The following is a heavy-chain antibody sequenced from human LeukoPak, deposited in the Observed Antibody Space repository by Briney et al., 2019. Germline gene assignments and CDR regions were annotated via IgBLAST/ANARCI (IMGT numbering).Heavy chain of an antibody. V-gene: IGHV1-18*01. CDR3: ATYIYAYGMDV. J-gene: IGHJ6*02. CDR1: CYTFTNYG. CDR2: ISTYNGNT. Sequence: ASVKVSCKTSCYTFTNYGISWVRQAPGQGLEWMGWISTYNGNTNYAQKLQGRVTMTTDTSTRTAYMELRSLRSDDTAVYYCATYIYAYGMDVWGQGTTVTVSS. D-gene: IGHD5-18*01.